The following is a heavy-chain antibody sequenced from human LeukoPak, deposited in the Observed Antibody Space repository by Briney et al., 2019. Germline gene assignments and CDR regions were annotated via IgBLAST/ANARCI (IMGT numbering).Heavy chain of an antibody. D-gene: IGHD2-2*02. Sequence: GGSLRLCCAASGFTFSSYSMNWVRQAAGKGLEWVSSISSSSSYIYYADSVKGRFTISRDNAKNSLYLQMNSLRAEDTAVYYCAAHCSSTSCYRGGVDYWGQGTLVTVSS. CDR1: GFTFSSYS. CDR2: ISSSSSYI. CDR3: AAHCSSTSCYRGGVDY. J-gene: IGHJ4*02. V-gene: IGHV3-21*01.